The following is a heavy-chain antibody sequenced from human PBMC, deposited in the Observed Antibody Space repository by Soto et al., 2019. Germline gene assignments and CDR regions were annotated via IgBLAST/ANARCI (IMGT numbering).Heavy chain of an antibody. CDR3: ARMSNTGMVTTRYYGMDV. V-gene: IGHV1-69*01. D-gene: IGHD5-18*01. J-gene: IGHJ6*02. Sequence: QVQLLQSGAEVKKPGSSVKVSCKASGGIFSSYTINWLRQAPGQGLEWLGWIIPIFGSANYAQKLQGRVTITADEPTSTAYMELSSLSSEDTAVYYCARMSNTGMVTTRYYGMDVWGQGTTVTVSS. CDR1: GGIFSSYT. CDR2: IIPIFGSA.